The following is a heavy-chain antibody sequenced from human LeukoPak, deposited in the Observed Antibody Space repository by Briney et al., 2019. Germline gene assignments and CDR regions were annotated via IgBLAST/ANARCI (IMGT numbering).Heavy chain of an antibody. CDR2: IKSKTDGGTT. CDR3: AKGSPGSSGWYD. Sequence: GGSLRLSCAASGFTFSNAWMSWVRQAPGKGLEWVGRIKSKTDGGTTDYAAPVKGRFTISRDDSKNTLYLQMNSLRAEDTAVYYCAKGSPGSSGWYDWGQGTLVTVSS. J-gene: IGHJ4*02. D-gene: IGHD6-19*01. V-gene: IGHV3-15*01. CDR1: GFTFSNAW.